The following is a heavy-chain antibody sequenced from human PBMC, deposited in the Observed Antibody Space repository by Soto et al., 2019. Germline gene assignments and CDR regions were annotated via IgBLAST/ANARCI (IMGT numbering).Heavy chain of an antibody. J-gene: IGHJ5*01. D-gene: IGHD3-3*01. CDR2: LGHGFGTK. V-gene: IGHV3-11*01. CDR3: SSPSNDCWSDNGGVDS. Sequence: PGGSPSLSFAASGVSLSDYYLSRIRQAPGRGLEWVSHLGHGFGTKYYAEFVKGRFPISRDNVKDSVSLEMNRLSVEDTAVYYCSSPSNDCWSDNGGVDSWGQGTLVTVSS. CDR1: GVSLSDYY.